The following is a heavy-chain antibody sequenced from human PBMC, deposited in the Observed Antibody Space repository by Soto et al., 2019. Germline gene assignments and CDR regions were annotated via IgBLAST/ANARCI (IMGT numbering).Heavy chain of an antibody. V-gene: IGHV1-69*12. CDR2: IIPIFGTP. Sequence: QVQLVQSGAEVKKPGSSVKVSCKASGGTFSSYAITWVRQAPGQGLEWMGGIIPIFGTPNYAQKFQGRVTSTADESTSTAYMELSSLRSEDTAVYYCARSPSQWLEFDYWGQGTLVTVSS. D-gene: IGHD6-19*01. J-gene: IGHJ4*02. CDR3: ARSPSQWLEFDY. CDR1: GGTFSSYA.